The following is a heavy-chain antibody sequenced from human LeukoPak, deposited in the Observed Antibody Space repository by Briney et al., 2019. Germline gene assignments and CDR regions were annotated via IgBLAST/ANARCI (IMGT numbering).Heavy chain of an antibody. CDR2: IIPIFGTA. CDR1: GGTFSSYA. V-gene: IGHV1-69*06. Sequence: SVKVSCKASGGTFSSYAISRVRQAPGQGLEWMGGIIPIFGTANYAQKFQGRVTITADKSTSTAYMELSSLRSEDTAVYHCARKRGYSGYDPFDYWGQGTLVTVSS. D-gene: IGHD5-12*01. J-gene: IGHJ4*02. CDR3: ARKRGYSGYDPFDY.